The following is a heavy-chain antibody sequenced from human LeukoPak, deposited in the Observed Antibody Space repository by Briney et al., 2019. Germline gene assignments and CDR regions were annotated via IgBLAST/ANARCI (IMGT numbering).Heavy chain of an antibody. J-gene: IGHJ4*02. D-gene: IGHD3-10*01. CDR2: ITPNTGDT. CDR1: GYTFSSFY. CDR3: ARSRNYYRVYFDN. V-gene: IGHV1-46*01. Sequence: GASVKVSCKASGYTFSSFYLHWVRQAPGQGLEWMGIITPNTGDTTYAPKFQDRLSMTRDRSTSTVYMELHSLRSEDTAVYYCARSRNYYRVYFDNWGQGTLVPVSS.